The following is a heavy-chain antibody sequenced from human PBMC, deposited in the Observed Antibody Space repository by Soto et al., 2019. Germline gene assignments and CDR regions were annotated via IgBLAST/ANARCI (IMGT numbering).Heavy chain of an antibody. CDR1: GWSFSGYY. Sequence: SETLSLTCAFYGWSFSGYYWSWIRQPPGKGLEWIGEINHSGSTNYNPSLKSRVTISVDTSKNQFSLKLSSVTAADTAVYYCARGGYCSGGSCYRPFDIWGQGTMVTVSS. CDR2: INHSGST. D-gene: IGHD2-15*01. J-gene: IGHJ3*02. CDR3: ARGGYCSGGSCYRPFDI. V-gene: IGHV4-34*01.